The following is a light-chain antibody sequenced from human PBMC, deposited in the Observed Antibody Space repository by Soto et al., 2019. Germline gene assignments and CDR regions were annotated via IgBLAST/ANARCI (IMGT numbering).Light chain of an antibody. CDR1: QGIGSY. V-gene: IGKV1-9*01. J-gene: IGKJ4*01. Sequence: DVQLTQSPSFLSASVGDIVSITCRASQGIGSYLAWYQQKPGKAPNLLIYAASTLQSGVPSRFSGSGSGTDFTLTISSLQPEDFATYYCHQLNNYPLTFGGGTKVDIK. CDR2: AAS. CDR3: HQLNNYPLT.